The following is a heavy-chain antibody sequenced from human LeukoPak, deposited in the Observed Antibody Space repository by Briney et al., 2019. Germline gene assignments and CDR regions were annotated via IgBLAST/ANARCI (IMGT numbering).Heavy chain of an antibody. CDR2: IKHDGSDK. CDR1: GLTFSSYL. Sequence: HPGGSLRLSCAASGLTFSSYLMTWVRQAPGKGLEWVAYIKHDGSDKKYVDSVKGRFTISRDNAENSLFLQMDNLRAEDTAVYYCARDLGSYEGRDYWGQGTLVTVSS. V-gene: IGHV3-7*01. CDR3: ARDLGSYEGRDY. J-gene: IGHJ4*02. D-gene: IGHD1-26*01.